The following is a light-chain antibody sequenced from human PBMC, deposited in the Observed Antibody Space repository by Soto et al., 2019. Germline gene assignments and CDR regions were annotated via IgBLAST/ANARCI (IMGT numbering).Light chain of an antibody. CDR1: SSDVGGYNY. CDR2: DVS. CDR3: SSYTGSSTYV. J-gene: IGLJ1*01. Sequence: QSALTQPASVSGSPGQSITISCTGTSSDVGGYNYVSWYQQYPGKAPKLMIYDVSNRPSGVSNRFSGSKSGNTALLTISGLQAEDESDYYCSSYTGSSTYVFGTGTKLTVL. V-gene: IGLV2-14*01.